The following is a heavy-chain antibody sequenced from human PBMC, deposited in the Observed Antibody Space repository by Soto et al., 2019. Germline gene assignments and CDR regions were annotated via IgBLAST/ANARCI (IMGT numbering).Heavy chain of an antibody. J-gene: IGHJ6*02. Sequence: QVQLQESGPGLVKPSQTLSLTCTVSGGSISSGGYYWTWIRQHPGKGLEWIGYNYYSGITYYNPSLKSRVTISPATSKTPFSLALSSVTAADTAVYYCARGSSIAGLYYGMDVWGQGTTVTVSS. CDR3: ARGSSIAGLYYGMDV. CDR2: NYYSGIT. D-gene: IGHD6-6*01. CDR1: GGSISSGGYY. V-gene: IGHV4-31*03.